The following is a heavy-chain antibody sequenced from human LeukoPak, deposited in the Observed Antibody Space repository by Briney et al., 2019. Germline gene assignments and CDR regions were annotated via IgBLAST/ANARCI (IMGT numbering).Heavy chain of an antibody. J-gene: IGHJ3*02. CDR3: ARVRAGTTTKRAFDI. CDR1: GGSISTYY. D-gene: IGHD1-7*01. CDR2: ISNSENT. V-gene: IGHV4-59*01. Sequence: SETLSLTCSLSGGSISTYYWTWIRQPPGKGLEWIEDISNSENTYYNPSLKSRVTMSLDTSKNQFSLKLTSVTAADTAVYYCARVRAGTTTKRAFDIWGQGTLVTVSS.